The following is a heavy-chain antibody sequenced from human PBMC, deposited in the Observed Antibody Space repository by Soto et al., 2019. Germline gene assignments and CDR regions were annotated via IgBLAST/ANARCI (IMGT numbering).Heavy chain of an antibody. CDR2: MNPNSGHT. CDR1: GYTFTSYD. V-gene: IGHV1-8*01. CDR3: ARGRGYYDGIDY. Sequence: VASVKVSCKASGYTFTSYDINWVRQATGQGLEWMGWMNPNSGHTGHAQKFQGRVTLTRNTPISTAYMELSSLRSEDTAVYYCARGRGYYDGIDYWGQGTLVTVSS. D-gene: IGHD1-26*01. J-gene: IGHJ4*02.